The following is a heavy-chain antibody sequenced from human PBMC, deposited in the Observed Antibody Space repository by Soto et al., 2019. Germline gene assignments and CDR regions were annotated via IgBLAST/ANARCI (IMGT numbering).Heavy chain of an antibody. Sequence: ASVKVSCKASGGTFSSYAISWVRQAPGQGLEWMGGIIPIFGTANYAQKFQGRVTITADESTSKAYMELSSLRSEDTAVYYCARNPGTIFGVDDDVYYYYYGMDVWGQGTTVTVSS. D-gene: IGHD3-3*01. CDR3: ARNPGTIFGVDDDVYYYYYGMDV. J-gene: IGHJ6*02. V-gene: IGHV1-69*13. CDR1: GGTFSSYA. CDR2: IIPIFGTA.